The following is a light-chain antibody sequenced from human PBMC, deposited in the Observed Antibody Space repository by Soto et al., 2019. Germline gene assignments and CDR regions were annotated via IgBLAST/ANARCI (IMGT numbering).Light chain of an antibody. J-gene: IGKJ4*01. CDR2: KAS. CDR1: QSFSTR. V-gene: IGKV1-5*03. CDR3: QQYSTSPLT. Sequence: EIQMTQSPSTLSASVGDRVTITCRASQSFSTRLAWYQQKAGKAPTLLIYKASSLEAGVPSRFSGSGSGTDFNITISSLQPDDFATYYCQQYSTSPLTFGGGTTVDIK.